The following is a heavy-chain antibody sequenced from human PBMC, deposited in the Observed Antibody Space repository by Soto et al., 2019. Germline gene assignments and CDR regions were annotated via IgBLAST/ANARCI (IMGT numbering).Heavy chain of an antibody. D-gene: IGHD6-13*01. J-gene: IGHJ4*02. Sequence: QVQLVESRGGVVQPGRSLRLSCAASGFTLSSYAMHWVRQAPGKGLEWVAVISYDGNKKYYADSVKGRFTISRDNSKNTLYLQMNSLRADDTAMYYCARLAGYWGSWYGGYFDYWGQGTLVTVSS. V-gene: IGHV3-30-3*01. CDR1: GFTLSSYA. CDR2: ISYDGNKK. CDR3: ARLAGYWGSWYGGYFDY.